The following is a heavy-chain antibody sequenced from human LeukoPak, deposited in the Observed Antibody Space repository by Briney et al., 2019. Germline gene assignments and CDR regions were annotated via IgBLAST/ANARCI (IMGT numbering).Heavy chain of an antibody. CDR3: ATASITSCFDY. V-gene: IGHV1-46*01. Sequence: HAASVKVSCKASGYTFTGYYMHWVRQAPGQGLEWMGIINPSGGSTSYAQKFQGRVTMTRDTSTSTVYMELSSLRSEDTAVYYCATASITSCFDYWGQGTLVTVSS. CDR2: INPSGGST. CDR1: GYTFTGYY. D-gene: IGHD2-2*01. J-gene: IGHJ4*02.